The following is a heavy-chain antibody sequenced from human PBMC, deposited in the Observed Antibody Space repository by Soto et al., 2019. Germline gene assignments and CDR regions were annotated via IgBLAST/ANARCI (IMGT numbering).Heavy chain of an antibody. CDR1: GGSITSSSHF. CDR3: AGQTFTIAAASYGRSNWFDP. CDR2: IYFTGNT. J-gene: IGHJ5*02. V-gene: IGHV4-39*01. D-gene: IGHD6-25*01. Sequence: SETLSLTCSASGGSITSSSHFWGWVRQPPGKGLEWIGTIYFTGNTYYTPSLKSRLTISIDTSKNEFSLRLNSVTAADTAVYYCAGQTFTIAAASYGRSNWFDPWGPGTLVTVSS.